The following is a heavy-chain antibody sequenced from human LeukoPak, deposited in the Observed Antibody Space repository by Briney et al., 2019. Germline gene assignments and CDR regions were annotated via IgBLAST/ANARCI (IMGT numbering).Heavy chain of an antibody. CDR2: INSDGSST. J-gene: IGHJ3*02. Sequence: GGSLRLSCAASGFTFSSYWMHWVRQAPGKGLVWVSRINSDGSSTSYADSVKGRFTISRDNSKNTLYLQMNSLRAEDTAVFYCAKDRDDYVWGSYLGAFDIWGQGTMVTVSS. CDR1: GFTFSSYW. CDR3: AKDRDDYVWGSYLGAFDI. V-gene: IGHV3-74*01. D-gene: IGHD3-16*01.